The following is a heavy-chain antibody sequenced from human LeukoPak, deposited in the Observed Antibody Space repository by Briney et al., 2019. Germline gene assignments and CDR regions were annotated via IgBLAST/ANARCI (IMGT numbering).Heavy chain of an antibody. CDR1: GFTFRSYA. J-gene: IGHJ4*02. CDR2: ISGSGGST. CDR3: AKEQIAAAGTASDY. D-gene: IGHD6-13*01. Sequence: PGGSLRLSCAASGFTFRSYAMSWVRQAPGKGLEWVSSISGSGGSTNYADSVKGRFTISRDNSKNTLDLQMNSLRAEDTAIYYCAKEQIAAAGTASDYWGQGALVTVSS. V-gene: IGHV3-23*01.